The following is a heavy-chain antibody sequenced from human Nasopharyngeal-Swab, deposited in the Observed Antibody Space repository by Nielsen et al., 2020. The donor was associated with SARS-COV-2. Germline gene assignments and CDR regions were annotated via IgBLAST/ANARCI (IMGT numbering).Heavy chain of an antibody. CDR2: IRRDRSIYT. V-gene: IGHV3-11*06. CDR3: ARVEDNFGDYIDY. Sequence: GESLKLSCAASGFRSIDYYMSWIRQAPWKGLEWFAYIRRDRSIYTFYADSVKGRFTISRDTAKTSLSLQMDSLRVEDTAVYFCARVEDNFGDYIDYWGQGTLVAVSS. D-gene: IGHD4-17*01. J-gene: IGHJ4*02. CDR1: GFRSIDYY.